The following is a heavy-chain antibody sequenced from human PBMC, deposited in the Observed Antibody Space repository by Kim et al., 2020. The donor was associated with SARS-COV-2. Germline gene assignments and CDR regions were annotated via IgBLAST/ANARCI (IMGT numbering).Heavy chain of an antibody. J-gene: IGHJ4*02. Sequence: NPSLKIPVTRSGDTSKTQFSLKLSSVSAADTAVYYCARGRSGSYSSFHYWGQGTLVTVSS. V-gene: IGHV4-34*01. CDR3: ARGRSGSYSSFHY. D-gene: IGHD1-26*01.